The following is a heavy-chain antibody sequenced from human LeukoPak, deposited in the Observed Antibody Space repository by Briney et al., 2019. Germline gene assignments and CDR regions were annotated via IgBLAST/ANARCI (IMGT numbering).Heavy chain of an antibody. CDR1: GGSFSGYY. V-gene: IGHV4-34*01. Sequence: SETLSLTCAVYGGSFSGYYWSWIRQPPGKGLEWIGEINHSGSTNYNPSLESRVTISVDTSKNQFSLKPSSVTAADTAVYYCARGPWYYDSSGYSPYFDYWGQGTLVTVSS. D-gene: IGHD3-22*01. CDR3: ARGPWYYDSSGYSPYFDY. CDR2: INHSGST. J-gene: IGHJ4*02.